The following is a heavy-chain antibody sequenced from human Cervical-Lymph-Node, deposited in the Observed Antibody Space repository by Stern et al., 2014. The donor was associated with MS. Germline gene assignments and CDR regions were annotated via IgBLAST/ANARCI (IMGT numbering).Heavy chain of an antibody. CDR3: ARGFAYCGGDCYDY. J-gene: IGHJ4*02. Sequence: VQLVESGGGLVQPGGSLRLSCAASGFTFSSYWMSWVRQAPGKGLEWVANIKQDGSEKYYVDSVKGRFTISRDNAKNSLYLQMNSLRAEDTAVYYCARGFAYCGGDCYDYWGQGTLVTVSS. V-gene: IGHV3-7*01. CDR1: GFTFSSYW. D-gene: IGHD2-21*01. CDR2: IKQDGSEK.